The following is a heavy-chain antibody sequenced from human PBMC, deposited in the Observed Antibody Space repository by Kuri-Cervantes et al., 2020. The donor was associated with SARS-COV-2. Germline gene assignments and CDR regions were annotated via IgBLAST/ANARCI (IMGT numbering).Heavy chain of an antibody. D-gene: IGHD2-21*02. V-gene: IGHV1-3*01. Sequence: ASVKVSCKAYGYTFTSNAMHWVRQAPGQRLEWMGWINADNDNTKYSQKFQGRASITRDTSASTAYTELGSLRSEDTAVYYCARVQRGDSYYYGMDVWGQGTTVTVSS. CDR1: GYTFTSNA. CDR2: INADNDNT. J-gene: IGHJ6*02. CDR3: ARVQRGDSYYYGMDV.